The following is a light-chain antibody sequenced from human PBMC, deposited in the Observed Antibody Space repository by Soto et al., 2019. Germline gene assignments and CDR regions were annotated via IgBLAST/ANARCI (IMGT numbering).Light chain of an antibody. CDR2: KVS. V-gene: IGKV2-30*01. CDR1: QSLETSDGDTY. Sequence: DIVMTQSPLSLPVTPGEPASISCRSSQSLETSDGDTYLNWFHQRPGQSPRRLIYKVSKRDSGVPDRFSGSGSGTDFTPKITRVEAEDVGVYYCMQTTHWPRTFGQGTKVDSK. CDR3: MQTTHWPRT. J-gene: IGKJ1*01.